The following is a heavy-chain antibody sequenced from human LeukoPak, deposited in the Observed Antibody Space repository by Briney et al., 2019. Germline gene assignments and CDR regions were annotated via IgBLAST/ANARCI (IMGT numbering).Heavy chain of an antibody. CDR2: ISAYNGNT. CDR1: GYTFTGYY. J-gene: IGHJ3*02. CDR3: ARRRAVTGAFDI. V-gene: IGHV1-18*04. D-gene: IGHD4-17*01. Sequence: ASVKVSCKASGYTFTGYYMHWVRQAPGQGLEGMGWISAYNGNTNYAQKLQGRVTMTTDTSTSTAYMELRSLRSDDTAVYYCARRRAVTGAFDIWGQGTMVSVCS.